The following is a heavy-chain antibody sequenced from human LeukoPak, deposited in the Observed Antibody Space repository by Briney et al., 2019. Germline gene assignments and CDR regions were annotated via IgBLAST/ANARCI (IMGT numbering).Heavy chain of an antibody. V-gene: IGHV1-18*04. J-gene: IGHJ4*02. CDR1: GYTFTGYY. CDR2: ISGRNGNT. CDR3: AKDYLPQWLPDD. D-gene: IGHD6-19*01. Sequence: GASVKVSCKASGYTFTGYYMHWVRQAPGQGLEWMGWISGRNGNTKYAQHVQGRVTLTRDTSTSTAYMELRSLRSDDTAMYYCAKDYLPQWLPDDWGQGTLVTVSS.